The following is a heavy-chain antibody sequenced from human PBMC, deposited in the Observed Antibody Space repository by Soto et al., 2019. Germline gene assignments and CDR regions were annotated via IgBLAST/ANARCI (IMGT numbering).Heavy chain of an antibody. CDR1: GFIFSSHG. Sequence: GGSLRLSCAASGFIFSSHGMHWVRQAPGKGLEWVALIWYDGSNTYYADSVKGRFTISRDNSKNTLYLQMGSLRAEDMAVYYCARGPGSYFDYWGQGTLVTVSS. CDR2: IWYDGSNT. CDR3: ARGPGSYFDY. J-gene: IGHJ4*02. V-gene: IGHV3-30*02.